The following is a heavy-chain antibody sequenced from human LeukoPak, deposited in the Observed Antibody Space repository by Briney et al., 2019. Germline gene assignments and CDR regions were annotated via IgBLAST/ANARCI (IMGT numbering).Heavy chain of an antibody. CDR2: IYYSGSA. CDR1: GGSISSNSYY. Sequence: SETLSLTCTVSGGSISSNSYYWGWIRQPPGKGLEWIGSIYYSGSAYYNPSLKSRVTMSADTSKNQFSLKLSSVTAADTAVYYCARVPRSYYDYYYMDVWGKGTTVTVSS. V-gene: IGHV4-39*07. CDR3: ARVPRSYYDYYYMDV. J-gene: IGHJ6*03.